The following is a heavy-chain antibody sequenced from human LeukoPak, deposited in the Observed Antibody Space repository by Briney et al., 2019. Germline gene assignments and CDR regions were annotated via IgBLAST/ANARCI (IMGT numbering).Heavy chain of an antibody. CDR2: ISYDGSNK. CDR3: ARRAVYYDSSGYDY. J-gene: IGHJ4*02. CDR1: GFTFSSYA. V-gene: IGHV3-30-3*01. Sequence: PGGSLRLSCAASGFTFSSYAMHWVRQAPGRGLEWVAVISYDGSNKYYADSVKGRFTISRDNSKNTLYLQMNSLRAEDTAVYYCARRAVYYDSSGYDYWGQGTLVTVSS. D-gene: IGHD3-22*01.